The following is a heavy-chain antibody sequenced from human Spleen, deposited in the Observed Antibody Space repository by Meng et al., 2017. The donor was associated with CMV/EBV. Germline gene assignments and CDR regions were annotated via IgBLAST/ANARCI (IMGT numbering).Heavy chain of an antibody. Sequence: SVKVSCKASGGTFNIYAITWVRQAPGQGLEWMGGIIPILGTTIYAREVQGRVTITTDESTNTAYMELSSLKSEDTAVYYCARDGGFVAVAAAQGRGYYNYGLDVWGQGTTVTVSS. CDR3: ARDGGFVAVAAAQGRGYYNYGLDV. CDR2: IIPILGTT. J-gene: IGHJ6*02. V-gene: IGHV1-69*05. D-gene: IGHD2-2*01. CDR1: GGTFNIYA.